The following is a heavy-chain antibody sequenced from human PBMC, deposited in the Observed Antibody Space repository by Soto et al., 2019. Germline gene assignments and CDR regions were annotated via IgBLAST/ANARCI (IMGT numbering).Heavy chain of an antibody. D-gene: IGHD2-2*01. Sequence: PGGSLRLSCAASGFTFSDYYMSWIRQAPGKGLEWVSYISSSGSTIYYADSVKGRFTISRDNAKNSLYLHMNSLRAEDTAVYYCASRLGYCSSFSCYSDYWGRGTLVTVSS. CDR3: ASRLGYCSSFSCYSDY. CDR1: GFTFSDYY. CDR2: ISSSGSTI. V-gene: IGHV3-11*01. J-gene: IGHJ4*02.